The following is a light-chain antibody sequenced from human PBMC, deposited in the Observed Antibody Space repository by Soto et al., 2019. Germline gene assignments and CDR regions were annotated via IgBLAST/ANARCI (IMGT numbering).Light chain of an antibody. CDR2: GDN. Sequence: NFMLTQPHSVSESPGNTVTISCTRSSGSISSNYVQCYQQRPGSAPATIIYGDNLRPSGVPDRFSGSIDISSNSASLTVSGLQTEDEADYYFQSYGVFGGLTKITV. CDR3: QSYGV. J-gene: IGLJ3*02. CDR1: SGSISSNY. V-gene: IGLV6-57*04.